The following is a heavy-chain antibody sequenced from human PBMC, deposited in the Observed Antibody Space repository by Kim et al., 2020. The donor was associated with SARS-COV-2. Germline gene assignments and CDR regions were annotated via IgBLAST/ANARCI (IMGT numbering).Heavy chain of an antibody. Sequence: SETLSLTCTVSGGSISSGGYYWSWIRQHPGKGLEWIGYIYYSGSTYYNPSLKSRVTISVDTSKNQFSLKLSSVTAADTAVYYCARDVSSSFFDYWGQGTLVTVSS. D-gene: IGHD6-13*01. V-gene: IGHV4-31*03. CDR2: IYYSGST. CDR3: ARDVSSSFFDY. J-gene: IGHJ4*02. CDR1: GGSISSGGYY.